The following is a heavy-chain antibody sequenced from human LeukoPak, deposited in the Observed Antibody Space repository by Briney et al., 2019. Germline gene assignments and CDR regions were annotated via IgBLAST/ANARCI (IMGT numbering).Heavy chain of an antibody. CDR2: ISWNRGII. V-gene: IGHV3-9*01. Sequence: GGSLRLSCAASGFTFEDYAMHWVRQVPGKGLEWVSGISWNRGIIEYADSVKGRFTISRDNAKNSLYLQMNSLRVEDTALYYCAKDGGLDKYGYIPLDNWGQGTLVTVSS. CDR1: GFTFEDYA. CDR3: AKDGGLDKYGYIPLDN. D-gene: IGHD5-24*01. J-gene: IGHJ4*02.